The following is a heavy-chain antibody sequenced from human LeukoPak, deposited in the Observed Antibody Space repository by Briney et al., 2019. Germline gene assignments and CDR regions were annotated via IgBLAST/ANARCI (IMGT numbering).Heavy chain of an antibody. V-gene: IGHV1-69*06. Sequence: SVKVSCKASGGTFSSYAISWVRQAPGQGLEWMGGIIPIFGTANYAQKFQGRVTITADKSTSTAYMELSSLRPEDTAVYYCATDCTNGVCTTFDYWGQGTLVTVSS. J-gene: IGHJ4*02. CDR1: GGTFSSYA. CDR3: ATDCTNGVCTTFDY. CDR2: IIPIFGTA. D-gene: IGHD2-8*01.